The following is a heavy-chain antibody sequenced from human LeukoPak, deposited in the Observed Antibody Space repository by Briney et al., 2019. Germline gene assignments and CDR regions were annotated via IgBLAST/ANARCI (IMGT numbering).Heavy chain of an antibody. CDR1: GYTFTGYY. Sequence: ASVKVSCKASGYTFTGYYMHWVRQAPGQGLEWMGGIIPIFGTANYAQKFQGRVTITADESTSTAYMELSSLRSEDTAVYYCARDSGSYNGGYYWGQGTLVTVSS. CDR3: ARDSGSYNGGYY. CDR2: IIPIFGTA. V-gene: IGHV1-69*13. D-gene: IGHD1-26*01. J-gene: IGHJ4*02.